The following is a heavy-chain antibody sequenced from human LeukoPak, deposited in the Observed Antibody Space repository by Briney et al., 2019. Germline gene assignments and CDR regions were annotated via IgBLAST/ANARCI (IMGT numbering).Heavy chain of an antibody. D-gene: IGHD2-2*01. Sequence: GGSLRLSCAASGFTVSSKYMSWVRQAPGRGLEWVSALSSGDNTHYADSVNGRFTISRDNSKNTLYLQLNSLRAEDTAVYYCARRYCSTCPTGHAFDLWGQGTMVTVSS. CDR2: LSSGDNT. CDR1: GFTVSSKY. CDR3: ARRYCSTCPTGHAFDL. J-gene: IGHJ3*01. V-gene: IGHV3-53*01.